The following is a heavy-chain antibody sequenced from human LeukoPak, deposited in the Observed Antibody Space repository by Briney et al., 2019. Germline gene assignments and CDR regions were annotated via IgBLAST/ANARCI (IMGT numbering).Heavy chain of an antibody. J-gene: IGHJ4*02. V-gene: IGHV1-3*01. CDR1: GYTFTNYA. CDR2: INAGNGNT. D-gene: IGHD6-13*01. CDR3: ARDLSSSYFDY. Sequence: GASVKVSCKASGYTFTNYAMHWVRQAPGQRLEWMGWINAGNGNTKYSQKFQGRVTITRDTSATTAYMELSSLRSEDTAVYYCARDLSSSYFDYWGQGTLVTVSS.